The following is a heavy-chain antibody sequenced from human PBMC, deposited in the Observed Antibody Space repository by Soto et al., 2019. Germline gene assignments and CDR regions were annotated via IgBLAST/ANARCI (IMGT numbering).Heavy chain of an antibody. CDR1: GFTFSSYG. CDR2: IWYDGSNK. Sequence: QVQLVESGGGVVQPGRSLRLSCAASGFTFSSYGMHWVRQAPGKGLEWVAVIWYDGSNKYYADSVKGRFTISRDNSKNTLYLQMSSLRAEDTAVYYCARETYGTAGAFDIWGQGTMVTVSS. J-gene: IGHJ3*02. D-gene: IGHD1-1*01. CDR3: ARETYGTAGAFDI. V-gene: IGHV3-33*01.